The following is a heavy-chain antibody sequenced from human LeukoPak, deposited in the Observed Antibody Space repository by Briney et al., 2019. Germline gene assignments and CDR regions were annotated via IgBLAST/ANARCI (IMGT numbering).Heavy chain of an antibody. V-gene: IGHV4-30-2*01. CDR2: IYHSGST. CDR1: GGSLSSGGYS. J-gene: IGHJ3*02. CDR3: ASGNTGYDRDSFDI. Sequence: SQTLSLTCAVSGGSLSSGGYSWSWVRQLPGEGLEWVGYIYHSGSTYYNPSLQSRVTISLDRSKNQFSLKLSSMTAADTAVYYCASGNTGYDRDSFDIWGQGTMVTVSS. D-gene: IGHD5-12*01.